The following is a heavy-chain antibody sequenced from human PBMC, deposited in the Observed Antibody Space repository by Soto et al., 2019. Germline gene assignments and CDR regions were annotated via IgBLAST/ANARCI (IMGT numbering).Heavy chain of an antibody. Sequence: ASVKVSCKASGYTFTSYAMHWVRQAPGQRLEWMGWINAGNGNTKYSQKFQGRVTITRDTSASTAYMELSSLRSEDTAVYYCARDRFTVTTTLFRYWGQGNLVTVSS. V-gene: IGHV1-3*01. J-gene: IGHJ4*02. D-gene: IGHD4-17*01. CDR2: INAGNGNT. CDR1: GYTFTSYA. CDR3: ARDRFTVTTTLFRY.